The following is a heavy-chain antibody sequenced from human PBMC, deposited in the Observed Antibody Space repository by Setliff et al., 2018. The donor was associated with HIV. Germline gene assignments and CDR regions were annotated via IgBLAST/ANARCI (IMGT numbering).Heavy chain of an antibody. V-gene: IGHV4-59*01. CDR2: IHYSGSS. J-gene: IGHJ6*03. Sequence: SETLSLTCTVSGGSITGNYWSWIRQPPGKGLEWLGYIHYSGSSNYNPSLKSRVSISLDTSKKQVSLKLNSVTAADTAVYYCARGLSIFGVATPGFYSFMDVWGKGTTVTVSS. CDR3: ARGLSIFGVATPGFYSFMDV. CDR1: GGSITGNY. D-gene: IGHD3-3*01.